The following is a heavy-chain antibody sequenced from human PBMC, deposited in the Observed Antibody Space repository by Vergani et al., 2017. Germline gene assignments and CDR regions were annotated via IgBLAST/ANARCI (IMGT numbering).Heavy chain of an antibody. J-gene: IGHJ3*01. CDR2: IGYDGRIK. CDR3: ARDGGEYDKDALDV. Sequence: QVQLVETGGGVVQPGGSLRLYCATSGFSFNTYGAHWVRQAPGKGLEWVAFIGYDGRIKYNVDSVKGRFTISRDTSKKTLSLQMRSLRADDTAVYYCARDGGEYDKDALDVWGQGTKVTVTS. CDR1: GFSFNTYG. V-gene: IGHV3-30*02. D-gene: IGHD2-21*01.